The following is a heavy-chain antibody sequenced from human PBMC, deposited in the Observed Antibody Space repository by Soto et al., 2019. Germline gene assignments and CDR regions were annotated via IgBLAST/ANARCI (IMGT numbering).Heavy chain of an antibody. CDR2: IVPSLETT. V-gene: IGHV1-69*09. D-gene: IGHD2-21*02. CDR1: GGTFSSSG. Sequence: QVQLVQSGTEVKKPGSSVKVSCKASGGTFSSSGFSWVRQAPGQGLEWMGMIVPSLETTKYAQKCQARVTITADQFTSTAYMELSSLRSEDTAVYYCARLPQPRGTADPSAVDVWGQGNRVIVSS. CDR3: ARLPQPRGTADPSAVDV. J-gene: IGHJ6*02.